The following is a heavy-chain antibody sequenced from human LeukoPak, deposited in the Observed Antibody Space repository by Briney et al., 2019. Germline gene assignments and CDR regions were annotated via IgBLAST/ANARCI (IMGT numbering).Heavy chain of an antibody. Sequence: GGSLRLSCVASGFTFSSSWMNWVRQAPGKGLEWVAIISYAGTNKYYADSVKGRFTISRDNSKNTLYLQMNSLRAEDTAVYYCAKQAHYGDYPYFDYWGQGTLVTVSS. D-gene: IGHD4-17*01. CDR2: ISYAGTNK. J-gene: IGHJ4*02. CDR3: AKQAHYGDYPYFDY. V-gene: IGHV3-30*18. CDR1: GFTFSSSW.